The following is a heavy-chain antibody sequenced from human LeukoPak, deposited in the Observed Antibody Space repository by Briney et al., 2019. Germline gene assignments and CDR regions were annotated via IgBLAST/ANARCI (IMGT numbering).Heavy chain of an antibody. Sequence: GASVKVSCKASGYTFTGYYMHWVRQAPGQGLEWMGWINPNSGGTNCAQKFQGRVTMTRDTSISTAYMELSSLRSEDTAVYYCARDGGFRGYYGSGRWYYMDVWGKGTTVTMSS. V-gene: IGHV1-2*02. CDR3: ARDGGFRGYYGSGRWYYMDV. J-gene: IGHJ6*03. CDR1: GYTFTGYY. CDR2: INPNSGGT. D-gene: IGHD3-10*01.